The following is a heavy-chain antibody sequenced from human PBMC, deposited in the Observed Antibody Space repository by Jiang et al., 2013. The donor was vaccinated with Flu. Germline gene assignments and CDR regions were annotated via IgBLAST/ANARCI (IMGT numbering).Heavy chain of an antibody. Sequence: KGLEWIGYIYYSGTTNYNPSLKSRLTISVDTSKNQFSLKLSSVTAADTAVYYCARHHYDSRGWGAFDIWGQGTMVTVSS. V-gene: IGHV4-59*08. J-gene: IGHJ3*02. CDR2: IYYSGTT. D-gene: IGHD3-22*01. CDR3: ARHHYDSRGWGAFDI.